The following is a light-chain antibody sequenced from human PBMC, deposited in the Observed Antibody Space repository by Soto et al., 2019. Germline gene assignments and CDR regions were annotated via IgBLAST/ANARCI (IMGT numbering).Light chain of an antibody. CDR2: GAS. Sequence: QSPATLSISPGERATLSCGASQNVGTNLAWYQQKPGQAPRLLIYGASSRAAGIPDRFSGSGSGTDSTLTISRLEPEDFAVYYCQQYGSSPWTFGQGTKVDIK. CDR1: QNVGTN. CDR3: QQYGSSPWT. J-gene: IGKJ1*01. V-gene: IGKV3-20*01.